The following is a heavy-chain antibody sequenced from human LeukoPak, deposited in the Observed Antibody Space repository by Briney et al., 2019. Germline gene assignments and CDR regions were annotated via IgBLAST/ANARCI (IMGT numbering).Heavy chain of an antibody. CDR1: GFNVSSNY. V-gene: IGHV3-53*01. CDR3: ASRGTLGYCTNGVCYNPDI. Sequence: GGSLRLSCSASGFNVSSNYMSWVRQAPGKGLEWVSVIYSGGSTYYADSVKGRFTISRDNSKNTLYLPMNSLRAEDTAVYYCASRGTLGYCTNGVCYNPDIWGQGTMVTVSS. CDR2: IYSGGST. D-gene: IGHD2-8*01. J-gene: IGHJ3*02.